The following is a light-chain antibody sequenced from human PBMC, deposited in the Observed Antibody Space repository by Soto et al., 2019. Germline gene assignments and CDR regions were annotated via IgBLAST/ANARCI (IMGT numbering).Light chain of an antibody. J-gene: IGKJ1*01. Sequence: DIQMTQSPASLSASVGDRVTITCRASQSISSYLNWYQQKPGKAPKLLIYAASSLQSGVPSRFSGRGSGTDFTLTIISLHPEDFATHYCQQSYSTPRTFGQGTKVEIK. CDR3: QQSYSTPRT. CDR1: QSISSY. CDR2: AAS. V-gene: IGKV1-39*01.